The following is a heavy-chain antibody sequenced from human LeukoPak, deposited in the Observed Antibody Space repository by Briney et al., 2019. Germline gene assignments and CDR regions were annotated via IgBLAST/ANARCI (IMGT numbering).Heavy chain of an antibody. Sequence: PGGSLRLSCAASGFTFSSYWMHWVRQAPGKGLVWVSRIGGDGSNTNFADSVRGRFAISRDNAKNTLYLQMNSLRAEDTAVYYCARGGRHDYDGRPPDFWGQGTLVTVSS. V-gene: IGHV3-74*01. CDR1: GFTFSSYW. J-gene: IGHJ4*02. CDR3: ARGGRHDYDGRPPDF. D-gene: IGHD4-23*01. CDR2: IGGDGSNT.